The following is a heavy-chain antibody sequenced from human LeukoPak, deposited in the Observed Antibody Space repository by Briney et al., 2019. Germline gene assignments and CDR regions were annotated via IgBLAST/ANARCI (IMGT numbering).Heavy chain of an antibody. CDR2: IYNSGST. CDR1: GYSISSGYY. CDR3: ARAYSSSWYWNWFDP. D-gene: IGHD6-13*01. Sequence: SETLSLTCTVSGYSISSGYYWGWIRQAPGKGLEWIGSIYNSGSTHYNPSLKSRVTISVDMSKNQFSLKMSSVTAADTAVYYWARAYSSSWYWNWFDPWGQGTLVTVSS. J-gene: IGHJ5*02. V-gene: IGHV4-38-2*02.